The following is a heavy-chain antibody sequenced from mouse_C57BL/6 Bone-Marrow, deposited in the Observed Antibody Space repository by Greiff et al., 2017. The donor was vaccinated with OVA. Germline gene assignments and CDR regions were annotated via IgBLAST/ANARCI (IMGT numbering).Heavy chain of an antibody. D-gene: IGHD2-5*01. J-gene: IGHJ1*03. CDR2: IWTGGGT. CDR1: GFSLTSYA. Sequence: VQVVESGPGLVAPSQSLSITCTVSGFSLTSYAISWVRQPPGKGLEWLGVIWTGGGTNYNSALKSSLSISKDNSKSQVFLKMNSLQTDDTARYYCARTEAPYYSNPYWYFDVWGTGTTVTVSS. V-gene: IGHV2-9-1*01. CDR3: ARTEAPYYSNPYWYFDV.